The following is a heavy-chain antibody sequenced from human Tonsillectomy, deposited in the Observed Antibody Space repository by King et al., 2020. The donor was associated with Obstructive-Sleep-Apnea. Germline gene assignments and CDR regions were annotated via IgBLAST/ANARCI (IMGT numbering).Heavy chain of an antibody. V-gene: IGHV4-39*07. CDR2: IYYTGST. CDR1: GVSISSSSYY. J-gene: IGHJ4*02. Sequence: QVQLQESGPGLVRPSETLSLTCTVSGVSISSSSYYWGWIRQPPGKGLEWIGIIYYTGSTYYNPSLKSRVAISVDTSKNQFSLKLNSVTAADTAVYYCARVVTRGSGKLVRVDYWGQGTLVTVSS. CDR3: ARVVTRGSGKLVRVDY. D-gene: IGHD6-19*01.